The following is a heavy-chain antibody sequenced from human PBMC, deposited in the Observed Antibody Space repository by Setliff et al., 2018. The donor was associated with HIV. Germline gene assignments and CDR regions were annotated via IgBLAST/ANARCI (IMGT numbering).Heavy chain of an antibody. J-gene: IGHJ6*02. V-gene: IGHV4-34*01. CDR3: ARGGAVTVLGIPSYYSFYGLDK. CDR1: AWSLSGYF. CDR2: INYAGVA. D-gene: IGHD2-21*02. Sequence: LSLTCGVDAWSLSGYFWVWVRQSPGRGLEWIGEINYAGVANYSPSLKSRVTMSIDTSRNQFSLKLSSVTAADTGIYFCARGGAVTVLGIPSYYSFYGLDKWGQGTTVTVSS.